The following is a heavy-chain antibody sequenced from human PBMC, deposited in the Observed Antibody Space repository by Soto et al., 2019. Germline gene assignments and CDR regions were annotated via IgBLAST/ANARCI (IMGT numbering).Heavy chain of an antibody. CDR2: INAGNGNT. V-gene: IGHV1-3*01. CDR3: ARGRSSSSYDAFDI. Sequence: QVQLVQSGAEVKKPGASMKVSCKASGYTFTSYAMHWVRQAPGQRLEWMGWINAGNGNTEYSQKFQGRVTFTRDTSASTAYMELSSLRSEDTAVYHCARGRSSSSYDAFDIWGQETMVTVSS. D-gene: IGHD6-6*01. CDR1: GYTFTSYA. J-gene: IGHJ3*02.